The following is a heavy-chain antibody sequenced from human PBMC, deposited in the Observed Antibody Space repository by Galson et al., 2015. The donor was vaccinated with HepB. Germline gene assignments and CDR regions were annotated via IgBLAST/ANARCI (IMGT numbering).Heavy chain of an antibody. J-gene: IGHJ6*02. CDR1: GYSLTSYW. Sequence: QSGAEVKKPGESLKISCKGSGYSLTSYWIGWVRQMPGKGLEWMGIIYPGDSDTRYSPSFQGQVTISADKSISTAYLQWSSLKASDTAMYYCARPGLGDYVWGSYREYYYGMDVWGQGTTVTVSS. V-gene: IGHV5-51*01. CDR3: ARPGLGDYVWGSYREYYYGMDV. D-gene: IGHD3-16*02. CDR2: IYPGDSDT.